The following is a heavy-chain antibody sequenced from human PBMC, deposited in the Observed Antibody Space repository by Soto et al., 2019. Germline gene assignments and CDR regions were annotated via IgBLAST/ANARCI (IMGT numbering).Heavy chain of an antibody. V-gene: IGHV3-7*01. D-gene: IGHD3-3*01. CDR2: IKQDGSEK. J-gene: IGHJ5*02. Sequence: VQLVESGGGLVQPGGSLRLSCAAYGFTFSSYWMSWVRQAPGKGLEWVANIKQDGSEKYYVDSVKGRFTISRDNAKNSLYLQMNSLRAEDTAVYYCAGTYYDFWSGYTNWFDPWGQGTLVTVSS. CDR1: GFTFSSYW. CDR3: AGTYYDFWSGYTNWFDP.